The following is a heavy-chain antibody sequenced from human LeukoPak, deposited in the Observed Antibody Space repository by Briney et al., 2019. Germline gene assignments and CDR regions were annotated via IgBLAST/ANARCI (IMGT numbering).Heavy chain of an antibody. V-gene: IGHV3-21*01. J-gene: IGHJ3*02. Sequence: GGSDSLLCAASGFPYSSYNANWVRQAPGKGLELVSLISSSRSYIYYADSVKGRFTISRDYAKNSLYLQMNSLRAEDTAVYYCARSSRSDAFAIWG. CDR3: ARSSRSDAFAI. CDR1: GFPYSSYN. CDR2: ISSSRSYI.